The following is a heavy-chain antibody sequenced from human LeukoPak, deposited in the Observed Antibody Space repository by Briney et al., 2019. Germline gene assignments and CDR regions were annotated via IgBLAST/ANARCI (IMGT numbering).Heavy chain of an antibody. CDR3: TASDLLYCSSTGCHIDF. D-gene: IGHD2-2*01. V-gene: IGHV3-49*04. CDR1: GFSFGAYL. Sequence: GGSLRLSCTASGFSFGAYLISWVRQAPGQGLEWVGYIRGKAYGETPEYAASVKGRFTISRDDSNTIAYLQMNSLKTEDTAVYYCTASDLLYCSSTGCHIDFWGQGTLVTVSS. CDR2: IRGKAYGETP. J-gene: IGHJ4*02.